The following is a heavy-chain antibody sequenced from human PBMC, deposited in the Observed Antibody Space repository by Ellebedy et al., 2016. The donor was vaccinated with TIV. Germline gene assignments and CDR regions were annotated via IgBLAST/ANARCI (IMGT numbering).Heavy chain of an antibody. D-gene: IGHD6-19*01. CDR2: SSAYNGNT. CDR1: GYTFTSYG. J-gene: IGHJ4*02. V-gene: IGHV1-18*01. CDR3: ARDSVIAVAALDY. Sequence: AASVQVSCKASGYTFTSYGISWVRQAPGQGLEWMGWSSAYNGNTNYAQKLQGRVTMTTDTSTSTAYMELRSLRSDDTAVYYCARDSVIAVAALDYWGQGTLVTVSS.